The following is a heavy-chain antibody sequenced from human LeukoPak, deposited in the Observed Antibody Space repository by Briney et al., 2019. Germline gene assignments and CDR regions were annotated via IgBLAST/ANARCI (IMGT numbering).Heavy chain of an antibody. D-gene: IGHD3-22*01. J-gene: IGHJ4*02. CDR2: INHSGST. V-gene: IGHV4-34*01. CDR3: ARLLWDSSGSRTLDY. CDR1: GGSFSNYY. Sequence: PSETLSLTCTVYGGSFSNYYWTWIRQPPGKGLEWIGEINHSGSTNYNPSLKSRVTISVDTSKNQFSLKLSSVTAADTAVYYCARLLWDSSGSRTLDYWGQGTLVTVSS.